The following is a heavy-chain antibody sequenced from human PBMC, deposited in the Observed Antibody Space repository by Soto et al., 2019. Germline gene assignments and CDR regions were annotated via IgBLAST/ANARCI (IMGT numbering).Heavy chain of an antibody. D-gene: IGHD6-13*01. CDR2: ISSSSSYI. V-gene: IGHV3-21*01. J-gene: IGHJ4*02. CDR3: ARGAIAAAGTADY. CDR1: GFTFSSYS. Sequence: EVQLVESGGGLVKPGGSLRLSCAASGFTFSSYSMNWVRQAPGKGLEWVSSISSSSSYIYYADSVKGRFTISRDNAKNLLYLQMNSLRAEDTAVYYCARGAIAAAGTADYWGQGTLVTVSS.